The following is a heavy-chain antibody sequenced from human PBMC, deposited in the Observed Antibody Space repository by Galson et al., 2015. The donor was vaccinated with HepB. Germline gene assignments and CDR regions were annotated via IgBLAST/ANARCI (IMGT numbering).Heavy chain of an antibody. V-gene: IGHV3-30*18. Sequence: SLRLSCEASGFTFASYDIHWVRQAPGKGLEWVGCIKYDGSNDYYADYVKGRFTITRDNSKSTLYLQMNSLRTDDTAIYYCAKDTAGWNYEEKFDYWGQGTLVTVSS. CDR3: AKDTAGWNYEEKFDY. J-gene: IGHJ4*02. CDR1: GFTFASYD. D-gene: IGHD1-7*01. CDR2: IKYDGSND.